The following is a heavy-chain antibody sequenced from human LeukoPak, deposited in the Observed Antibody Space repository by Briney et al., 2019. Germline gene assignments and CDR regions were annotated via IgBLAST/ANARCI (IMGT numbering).Heavy chain of an antibody. J-gene: IGHJ5*02. CDR2: INPSGGST. D-gene: IGHD6-13*01. V-gene: IGHV1-46*01. CDR3: AREGSSSWYVSIHGWFDP. CDR1: GYTFTSYY. Sequence: ASVKVSCKASGYTFTSYYMHWVRRAPGQGLEWMGIINPSGGSTSYAQKFQGRVTMTRDTSTSTVYMELSSLRSEDTAVYYCAREGSSSWYVSIHGWFDPWGQGTLVTVSS.